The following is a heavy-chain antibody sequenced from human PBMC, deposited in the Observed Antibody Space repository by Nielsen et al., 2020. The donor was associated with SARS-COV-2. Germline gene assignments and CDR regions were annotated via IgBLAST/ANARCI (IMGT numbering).Heavy chain of an antibody. J-gene: IGHJ5*02. D-gene: IGHD1-1*01. V-gene: IGHV1-18*01. Sequence: ASVQVSCQASGYTFTSYGISWVQQAPGQGLEWMGWISAYNGNTHYAQKLQGRVAMTTDTSTSTAYMELRSLRSDDTAVYYCARGLGRQYNWFDPWGQGTLVTVSS. CDR1: GYTFTSYG. CDR3: ARGLGRQYNWFDP. CDR2: ISAYNGNT.